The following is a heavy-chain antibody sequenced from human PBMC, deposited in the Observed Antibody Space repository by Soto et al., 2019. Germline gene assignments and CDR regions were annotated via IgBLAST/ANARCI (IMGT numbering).Heavy chain of an antibody. J-gene: IGHJ4*02. CDR1: GGTFSSYT. CDR2: IIPILGIA. CDR3: ASLYCSGGSCYGYYFDY. D-gene: IGHD2-15*01. Sequence: QVQLVQSGAEVKKPGSSVKVSCKASGGTFSSYTISWVRQAPGQGLEWMGRIIPILGIANYAQKFQGRVTITADKSTSTAHMELSSLRSEDTDVYYCASLYCSGGSCYGYYFDYWGQGTLVTVSS. V-gene: IGHV1-69*02.